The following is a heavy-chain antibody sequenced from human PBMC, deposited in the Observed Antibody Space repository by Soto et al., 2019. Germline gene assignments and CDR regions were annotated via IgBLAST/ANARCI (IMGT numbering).Heavy chain of an antibody. V-gene: IGHV4-59*08. D-gene: IGHD4-17*01. J-gene: IGHJ4*02. Sequence: SETLSLTCTVSGGSISSYYWSWIRQPPGKGLEWIGYIYYSGSTNYNPSLKSRVTISVDTSKNQLSLKLSSVTAADTAVYYCARRYGYYFVYWGQGTLVTVSS. CDR3: ARRYGYYFVY. CDR1: GGSISSYY. CDR2: IYYSGST.